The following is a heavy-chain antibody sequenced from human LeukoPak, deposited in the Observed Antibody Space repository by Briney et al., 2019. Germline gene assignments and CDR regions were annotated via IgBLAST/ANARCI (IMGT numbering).Heavy chain of an antibody. Sequence: GGSLGLSCAASGFTFSSYAMSWVRQAPGKGLEWASAISGSGGSTYYADSVKGRFTISRDNSKNTLYLQMNSLRAEDTDVYYCAKLTISTDAFDIWGQGTMVTVSS. CDR1: GFTFSSYA. J-gene: IGHJ3*02. CDR2: ISGSGGST. CDR3: AKLTISTDAFDI. V-gene: IGHV3-23*01. D-gene: IGHD3-9*01.